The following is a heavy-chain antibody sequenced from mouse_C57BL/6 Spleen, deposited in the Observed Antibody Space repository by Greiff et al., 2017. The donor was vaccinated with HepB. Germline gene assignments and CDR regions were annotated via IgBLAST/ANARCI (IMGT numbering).Heavy chain of an antibody. CDR2: ISYDGSN. CDR1: GYSITSGYY. Sequence: DVKLQESGPGLVKPSQSLSLTCSVTGYSITSGYYWNWIRQFPGNKLEWMGYISYDGSNNYNPSLKNRISITRDTSKNQFFLKLNSVTTEDTATYYCARDRGRGPWFAYWGQGTLVTVSA. J-gene: IGHJ3*01. CDR3: ARDRGRGPWFAY. D-gene: IGHD1-1*01. V-gene: IGHV3-6*01.